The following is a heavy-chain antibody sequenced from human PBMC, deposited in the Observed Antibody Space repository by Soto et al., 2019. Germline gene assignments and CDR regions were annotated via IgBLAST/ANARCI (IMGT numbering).Heavy chain of an antibody. CDR3: AADWRYYYDSSGYYYFDY. D-gene: IGHD3-22*01. V-gene: IGHV1-58*01. CDR2: IVVGSGNT. Sequence: SVKVSCKASGFTFTSSAVQWVLQARGQRLEWIGWIVVGSGNTNYAQKFQERVTITRDMSTSTAYMELSSLRSEDTAVYYCAADWRYYYDSSGYYYFDYWGQGTLVTVSS. J-gene: IGHJ4*02. CDR1: GFTFTSSA.